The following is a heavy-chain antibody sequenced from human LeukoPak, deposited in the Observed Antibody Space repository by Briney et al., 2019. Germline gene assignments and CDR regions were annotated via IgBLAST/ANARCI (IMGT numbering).Heavy chain of an antibody. V-gene: IGHV1-46*01. D-gene: IGHD2-2*01. CDR2: INPSGGST. J-gene: IGHJ4*02. CDR1: GYTFTSYY. CDR3: ARDIATVVHQE. Sequence: ASVKVSCKASGYTFTSYYMHWVRQAPGQGLEWMGIINPSGGSTSYAQKFQGRVTMATDTSTSTVYMELRSLRSDDTAVYYCARDIATVVHQEWGQGTLVTVSS.